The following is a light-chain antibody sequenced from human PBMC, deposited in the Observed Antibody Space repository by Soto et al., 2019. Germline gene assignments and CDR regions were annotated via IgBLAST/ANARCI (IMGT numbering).Light chain of an antibody. CDR3: QQYCRSPLT. J-gene: IGKJ4*01. CDR2: GAS. CDR1: QSVTSTY. Sequence: EIVLTQSPGTLSLSPGERATLSCRASQSVTSTYLAWYQQKPGQAPRLLIYGASNRATGIPDRFTGSGSGTDFTLTISRLEPEDFAVYYCQQYCRSPLTFGGGTKVEIK. V-gene: IGKV3-20*01.